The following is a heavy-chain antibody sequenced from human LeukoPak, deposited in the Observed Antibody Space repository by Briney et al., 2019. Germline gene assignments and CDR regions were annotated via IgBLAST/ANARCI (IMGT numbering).Heavy chain of an antibody. V-gene: IGHV4-39*07. Sequence: PSETLSLTCTVSGGSISSSSYYWGWFRQPPGKGLEWIGSIYYSGSTYYNPSLKSRVTISVDTSKNQFSLKLSSVTAADTAVYYCARDPSPYYYDSSGYYPLGQGTLVTVSS. D-gene: IGHD3-22*01. CDR3: ARDPSPYYYDSSGYYP. CDR1: GGSISSSSYY. CDR2: IYYSGST. J-gene: IGHJ5*02.